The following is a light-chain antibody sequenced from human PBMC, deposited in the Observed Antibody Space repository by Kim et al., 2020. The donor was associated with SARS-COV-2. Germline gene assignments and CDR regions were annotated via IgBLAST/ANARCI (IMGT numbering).Light chain of an antibody. CDR3: QQYNSYPHT. Sequence: SATVGDRVTITCRASQGIINFLAWFQQKPGKAPTSLIYAASSLQSGVPSKFSGSGSGTDFTLTISSLQPEDFATYYCQQYNSYPHTFGQGTKLEI. J-gene: IGKJ2*01. V-gene: IGKV1-16*02. CDR1: QGIINF. CDR2: AAS.